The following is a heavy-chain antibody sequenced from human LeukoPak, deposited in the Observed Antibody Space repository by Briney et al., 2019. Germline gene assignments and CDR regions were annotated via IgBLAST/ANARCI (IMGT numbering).Heavy chain of an antibody. CDR2: SGSGGST. Sequence: GGSLRLSCAVSGFIFSSYGMSWVCQAPGKGLEWVSVSGSGGSTYYADSVKGRFTISRDNSKNTLYLQMNSLRAEDTAVYYCAKGDYSGSYYFDYWGQGTLVTVSS. CDR3: AKGDYSGSYYFDY. V-gene: IGHV3-23*01. J-gene: IGHJ4*02. D-gene: IGHD1-26*01. CDR1: GFIFSSYG.